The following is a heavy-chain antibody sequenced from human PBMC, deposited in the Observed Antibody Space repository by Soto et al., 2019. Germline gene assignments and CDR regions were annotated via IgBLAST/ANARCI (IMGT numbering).Heavy chain of an antibody. J-gene: IGHJ6*02. CDR2: IKSKTDGGTT. Sequence: GGSLRLSCAASGLTFSNAWMSWVRQAPGKGREWVGRIKSKTDGGTTDYAAPVKGRFTISRDDSKNTLYLQMNSLKTEDTAVYYCTTKKPDSGYDHYGMDVWGQGTTVTVSS. D-gene: IGHD1-26*01. V-gene: IGHV3-15*01. CDR3: TTKKPDSGYDHYGMDV. CDR1: GLTFSNAW.